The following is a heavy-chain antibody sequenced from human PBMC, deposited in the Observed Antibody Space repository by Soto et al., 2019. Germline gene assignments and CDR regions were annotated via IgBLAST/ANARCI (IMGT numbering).Heavy chain of an antibody. Sequence: GQSLKVSCAATGFTFSSYWMSWVRQAPGKGLEWVANIKQDGSEKYYVDSVKGRFTISRDNAKNSLYLQMNSLRAEDTAVYYCARLAGRFAFDIWGQGTMVTVSS. CDR3: ARLAGRFAFDI. V-gene: IGHV3-7*03. CDR1: GFTFSSYW. D-gene: IGHD6-13*01. CDR2: IKQDGSEK. J-gene: IGHJ3*02.